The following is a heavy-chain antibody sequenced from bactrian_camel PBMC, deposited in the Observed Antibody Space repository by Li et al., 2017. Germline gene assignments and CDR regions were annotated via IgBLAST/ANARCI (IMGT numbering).Heavy chain of an antibody. Sequence: HVQLVESGGGSVAPGGSLKLSCKVSGSSIKKYCVMWFRQAPGRVREGVALIGTNIRRVYDDSVKGRFTGSRDDAANIVSLQMNNLKAEDTAMYYCAMGGCDYCYKDTANCHYWGQGTQVTVS. CDR1: GSSIKKYC. CDR2: IGTNIRR. V-gene: IGHV3S61*01. D-gene: IGHD3*01. J-gene: IGHJ4*01. CDR3: AMGGCDYCYKDTANCHY.